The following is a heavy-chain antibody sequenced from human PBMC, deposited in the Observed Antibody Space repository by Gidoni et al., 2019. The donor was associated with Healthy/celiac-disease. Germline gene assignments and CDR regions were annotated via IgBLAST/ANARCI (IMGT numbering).Heavy chain of an antibody. V-gene: IGHV4-39*01. Sequence: QLQLQESGPGLVKPSETLSLTCTVSGGSISRSSYDWGWIRQPPGKGLEWIGSIYYSGSTYYNPSLKSRVTISVDTSKNQFSLKLSSVTAADTAVYYCAAQYGSGSYYNSYWFDPWGQGTLVTVSS. J-gene: IGHJ5*02. CDR2: IYYSGST. CDR1: GGSISRSSYD. CDR3: AAQYGSGSYYNSYWFDP. D-gene: IGHD3-10*01.